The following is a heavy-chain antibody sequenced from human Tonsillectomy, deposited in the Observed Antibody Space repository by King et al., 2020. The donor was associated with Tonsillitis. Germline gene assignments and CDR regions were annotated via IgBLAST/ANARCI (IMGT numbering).Heavy chain of an antibody. V-gene: IGHV3-66*01. J-gene: IGHJ4*02. CDR1: GFTVSSNY. CDR3: ARELNSYGARYFDY. Sequence: QLVQSGGGLVQPGGSLRLSCAASGFTVSSNYMSWVRQAPGKGLEWVSVIYSGGSTYYADSVKGRFTISRDNSKNTRYLQMNSLRAEDTAVYYCARELNSYGARYFDYWGQGTLVTVSS. CDR2: IYSGGST. D-gene: IGHD5-18*01.